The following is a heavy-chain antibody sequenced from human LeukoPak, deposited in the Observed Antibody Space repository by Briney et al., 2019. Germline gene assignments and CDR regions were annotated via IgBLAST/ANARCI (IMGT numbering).Heavy chain of an antibody. Sequence: GGSLRLSCAASGFAFSSSWMAWVRQAPGKGLEWVANMNPDGSAKNYVDSVRGRFTITRDNAKNSLYLQMNSLRADDTAVYYCARDSGYSAFDYWGQGTLVTVSS. CDR1: GFAFSSSW. CDR2: MNPDGSAK. V-gene: IGHV3-7*05. D-gene: IGHD5-12*01. J-gene: IGHJ4*02. CDR3: ARDSGYSAFDY.